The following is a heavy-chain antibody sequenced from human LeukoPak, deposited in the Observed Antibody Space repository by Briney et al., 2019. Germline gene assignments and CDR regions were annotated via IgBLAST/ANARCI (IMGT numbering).Heavy chain of an antibody. D-gene: IGHD5-18*01. CDR3: ARVQTAMDYFDY. Sequence: PSETLSLTCAVYGGSFSGYYWSWIRQPPGKGLEWIGEINHSGSTNYNPSLKSRVTISVDTSKNQFSLKLSSVTAADTAVYYCARVQTAMDYFDYRGQGTLVTVSS. V-gene: IGHV4-34*01. CDR1: GGSFSGYY. CDR2: INHSGST. J-gene: IGHJ4*02.